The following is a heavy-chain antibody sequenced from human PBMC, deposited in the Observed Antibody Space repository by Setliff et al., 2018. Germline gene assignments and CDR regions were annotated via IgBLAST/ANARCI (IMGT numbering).Heavy chain of an antibody. V-gene: IGHV4-59*01. Sequence: SETLSLTCTVSGGSISDYYWSWIRQPPGKGLEWIGSIYYSGSTNYNPSLKSRVTISVDTSKNQFSLKLSSVTAADTAVYYCASSSGSYPGSNYYYYGMDVWGQGTTVTVSS. J-gene: IGHJ6*02. CDR3: ASSSGSYPGSNYYYYGMDV. CDR2: IYYSGST. D-gene: IGHD1-26*01. CDR1: GGSISDYY.